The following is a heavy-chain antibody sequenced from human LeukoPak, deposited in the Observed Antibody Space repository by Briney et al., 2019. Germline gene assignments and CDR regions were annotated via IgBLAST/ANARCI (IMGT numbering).Heavy chain of an antibody. CDR1: GYSISSGYY. Sequence: KPSETLSLTCTVSGYSISSGYYWGWIRQPPGKGLEWIGRIHTSGSTNYNPSLKSRVTMSVDTSKNQFSLKVTSVTAADAAVYYCARAWQWLPLDSWGQGTLVTVSS. V-gene: IGHV4-38-2*02. D-gene: IGHD6-19*01. CDR3: ARAWQWLPLDS. CDR2: IHTSGST. J-gene: IGHJ4*02.